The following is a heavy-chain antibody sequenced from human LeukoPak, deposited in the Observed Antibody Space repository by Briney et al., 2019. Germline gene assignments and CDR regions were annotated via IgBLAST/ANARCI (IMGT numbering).Heavy chain of an antibody. CDR1: GYTFTGYY. V-gene: IGHV1-2*02. CDR2: INPNSGGT. J-gene: IGHJ5*02. Sequence: GASVKVSCKASGYTFTGYYMHWVRQAPGQGLEWMGWINPNSGGTDYAQKFQGRVTMTRDTSISTAYMELSRLRSDDTAVYYCARELLGYCSSTSCYNGRYNWFDPWGQGTLVTVSS. D-gene: IGHD2-2*02. CDR3: ARELLGYCSSTSCYNGRYNWFDP.